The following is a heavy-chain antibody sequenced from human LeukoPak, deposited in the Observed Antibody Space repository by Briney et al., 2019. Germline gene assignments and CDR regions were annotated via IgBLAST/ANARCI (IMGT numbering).Heavy chain of an antibody. CDR3: VRGHDSFDY. J-gene: IGHJ4*02. D-gene: IGHD3-3*01. CDR2: ISSNGGST. V-gene: IGHV3-64*04. Sequence: GGSLRLSCSASEFTFISYAMHWVRQAPGKGLEYVSSISSNGGSTYYADSVKGRFTISRDESKNSLYLQMNSLKIEDTAIYYCVRGHDSFDYWGQGTLVTVSS. CDR1: EFTFISYA.